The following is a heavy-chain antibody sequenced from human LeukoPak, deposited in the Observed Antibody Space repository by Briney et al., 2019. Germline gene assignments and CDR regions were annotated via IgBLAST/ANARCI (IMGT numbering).Heavy chain of an antibody. CDR1: GFTLSSYW. D-gene: IGHD6-19*01. CDR2: MSSDESTT. V-gene: IGHV3-74*01. J-gene: IGHJ4*02. CDR3: AKVRAPSGWFNSDY. Sequence: PGGSLRLSCAASGFTLSSYWMHWARQTPGKGLVWVSRMSSDESTTYYADSVKGRFTISRDNSKNTLYLQMNSLRVEDTAAYYCAKVRAPSGWFNSDYWGQGTLVTVSS.